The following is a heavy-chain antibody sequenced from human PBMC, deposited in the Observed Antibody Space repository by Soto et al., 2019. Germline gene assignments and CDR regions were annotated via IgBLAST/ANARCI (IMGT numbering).Heavy chain of an antibody. CDR2: MNPTSGNT. D-gene: IGHD1-26*01. CDR1: GYAFTSYE. Sequence: QVQLVQSGAEVKKPGASVKVSCKASGYAFTSYEITWVRQATGQGLEWMGWMNPTSGNTGYAQKFQGRVTMARDTSLRTAYMELSSLISEDTALYYCARGHSDPSFPLDYWGQGTLVTVSS. V-gene: IGHV1-8*01. CDR3: ARGHSDPSFPLDY. J-gene: IGHJ4*02.